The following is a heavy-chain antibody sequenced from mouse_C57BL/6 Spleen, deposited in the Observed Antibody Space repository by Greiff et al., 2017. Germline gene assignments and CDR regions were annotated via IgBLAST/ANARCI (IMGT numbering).Heavy chain of an antibody. J-gene: IGHJ4*01. Sequence: EVQGVESGEGLVKPGGSLKLSCAASGFTFSSYAMSWVRQTPEKRLEWVAYISSGGDYIYYADTVKGRFTISRDNARNTLYLQMSSLKSEDTAMYYCTSLYPYYYAMDYWGQGTSVTVSS. CDR3: TSLYPYYYAMDY. D-gene: IGHD2-1*01. V-gene: IGHV5-9-1*02. CDR1: GFTFSSYA. CDR2: ISSGGDYI.